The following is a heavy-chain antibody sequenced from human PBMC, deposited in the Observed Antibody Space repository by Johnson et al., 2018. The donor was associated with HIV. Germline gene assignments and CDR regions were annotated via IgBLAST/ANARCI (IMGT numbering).Heavy chain of an antibody. CDR3: AKDRDSSSWYGYDAFDI. CDR2: IWYDGSNK. D-gene: IGHD6-13*01. CDR1: GFTFSSYG. Sequence: QMLLVESGGGVVQPGRSLRLSCAASGFTFSSYGMHWVRQAPGKGLEWVAGIWYDGSNKYYADYVEDRFTISRDNSKNTLYLQMNSLRAEDTAVYYCAKDRDSSSWYGYDAFDIWGQGTMVTVSS. J-gene: IGHJ3*02. V-gene: IGHV3-33*06.